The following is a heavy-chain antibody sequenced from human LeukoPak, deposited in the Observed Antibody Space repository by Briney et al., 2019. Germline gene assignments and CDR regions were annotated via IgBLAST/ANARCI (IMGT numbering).Heavy chain of an antibody. Sequence: PSETLSLTCTVSGGSISSYYWSWIRQPPGKGLEWIGYIYYSGSTNYNPSLKSRVTISVDTSKNQFSLKLSSVTAADTAVCYCARSDCSGGSCYTAAFDIWGQGTMVTVSS. CDR2: IYYSGST. D-gene: IGHD2-15*01. J-gene: IGHJ3*02. CDR3: ARSDCSGGSCYTAAFDI. CDR1: GGSISSYY. V-gene: IGHV4-59*12.